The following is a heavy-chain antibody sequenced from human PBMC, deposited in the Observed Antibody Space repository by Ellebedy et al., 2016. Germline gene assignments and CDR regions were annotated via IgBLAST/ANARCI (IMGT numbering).Heavy chain of an antibody. CDR3: ARDGSEWSRDY. D-gene: IGHD3-3*01. CDR2: IVFSGKDT. Sequence: GGSLRLSXAASGFTFSIAGMTWVRQAPGKGLEWVATIVFSGKDTYYADSVKGRFIVSRDNTKNSLYLQMVSLRVEDTAMYYCARDGSEWSRDYWGQGTLVTVSS. V-gene: IGHV3-21*06. CDR1: GFTFSIAG. J-gene: IGHJ4*02.